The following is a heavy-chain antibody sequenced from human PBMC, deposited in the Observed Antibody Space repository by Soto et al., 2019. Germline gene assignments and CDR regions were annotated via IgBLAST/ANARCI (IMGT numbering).Heavy chain of an antibody. CDR2: IYYSGST. D-gene: IGHD3-10*01. CDR3: ARVGGFGATTIDY. J-gene: IGHJ4*02. V-gene: IGHV4-30-4*01. Sequence: QVQLQESGPGLVKPSQTLSLTCTVSGGSISSGDYYWSWIRQPPGKGLEWIGYIYYSGSTYYNPAFKSRVTIAVDTSKNQCPLKLSSVTAADTAVYYCARVGGFGATTIDYWGQGTLVTVSS. CDR1: GGSISSGDYY.